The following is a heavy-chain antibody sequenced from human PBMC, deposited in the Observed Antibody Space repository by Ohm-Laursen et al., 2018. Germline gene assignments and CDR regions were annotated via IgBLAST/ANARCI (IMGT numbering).Heavy chain of an antibody. CDR3: ARGLVVNSGYDWGWDY. Sequence: SDTLSLTCTVSGGSISSYYCNWIRQPAGKGLEWIGRIYSSGNTNYNPSLKSRVTMSVDTSKNQFSLKLNSVTAADTAVYYCARGLVVNSGYDWGWDYWGQGALVTVSS. V-gene: IGHV4-4*07. CDR1: GGSISSYY. J-gene: IGHJ4*02. CDR2: IYSSGNT. D-gene: IGHD5-12*01.